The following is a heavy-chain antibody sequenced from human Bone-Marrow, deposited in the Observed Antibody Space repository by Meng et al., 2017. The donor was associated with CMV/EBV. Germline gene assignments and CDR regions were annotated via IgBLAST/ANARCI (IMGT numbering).Heavy chain of an antibody. CDR2: ISSSSSYI. V-gene: IGHV3-21*01. CDR1: GFTFSSYS. D-gene: IGHD3-10*01. CDR3: ARAIYGSGSYYNERGSNDY. J-gene: IGHJ4*02. Sequence: GESLKISCAASGFTFSSYSMNWVRQAPGKGLEWVSSISSSSSYIYYADSVKGRFTISRDNAKNSLYLQMNSLRAEDTAVYYCARAIYGSGSYYNERGSNDYWGQGTLVTVSS.